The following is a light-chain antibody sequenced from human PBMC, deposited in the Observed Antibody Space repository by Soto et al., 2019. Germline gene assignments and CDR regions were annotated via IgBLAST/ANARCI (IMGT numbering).Light chain of an antibody. J-gene: IGKJ3*01. CDR2: GAS. CDR1: QSVSTK. CDR3: QQYKNWPHFT. Sequence: EIVMTQSPATMSVSPGERATLSCRASQSVSTKLAWYRHKPGQAPRLLIYGASTRATGIPAMFSGSGSGTEFTLTINILQSEDFAVYYCQQYKNWPHFTFGPGTTVDIK. V-gene: IGKV3-15*01.